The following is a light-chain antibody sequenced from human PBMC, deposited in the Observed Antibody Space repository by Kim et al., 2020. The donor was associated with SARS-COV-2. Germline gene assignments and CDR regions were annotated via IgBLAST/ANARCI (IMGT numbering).Light chain of an antibody. J-gene: IGKJ1*01. CDR1: QSLSSW. Sequence: ASVGDRVTLTCRASQSLSSWLAWYQQKPGKAPNLLIYDASNLQSGVPSRFSGSGSGTEFTLTISSLQPDDFATYYCQQYNSYPWTFGQGTKVDIK. CDR2: DAS. V-gene: IGKV1-5*01. CDR3: QQYNSYPWT.